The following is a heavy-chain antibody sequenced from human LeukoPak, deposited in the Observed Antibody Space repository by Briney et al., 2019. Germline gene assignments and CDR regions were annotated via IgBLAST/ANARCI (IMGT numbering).Heavy chain of an antibody. D-gene: IGHD1-14*01. CDR1: GLTFRNYW. CDR2: IKQDGSDK. J-gene: IGHJ4*02. Sequence: GGSLRLSCAASGLTFRNYWMSWVRQAPGKGLEWVANIKQDGSDKFYVDSVNGRFTISRDNAKNSLYLQMNTLGAEDTAIYYCATFSGAHHKTFDSWGQGTLVTVSS. CDR3: ATFSGAHHKTFDS. V-gene: IGHV3-7*01.